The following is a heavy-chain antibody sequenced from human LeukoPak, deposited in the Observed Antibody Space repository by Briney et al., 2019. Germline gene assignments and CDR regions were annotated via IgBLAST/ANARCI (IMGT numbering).Heavy chain of an antibody. CDR3: VRQQTPHGNFDY. V-gene: IGHV3-13*01. CDR2: IGTAGDT. Sequence: GGSLRLSFATSGFTFSSYAMHWVRQATGKGLEWVSAIGTAGDTFYPGSVKGRFTISRENAKNSLSLQMNSLRAEDTAVYYCVRQQTPHGNFDYWGQGTLVTVSS. J-gene: IGHJ4*02. D-gene: IGHD1-26*01. CDR1: GFTFSSYA.